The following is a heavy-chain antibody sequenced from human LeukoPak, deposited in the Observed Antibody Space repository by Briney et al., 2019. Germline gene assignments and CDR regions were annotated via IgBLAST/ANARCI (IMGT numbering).Heavy chain of an antibody. J-gene: IGHJ6*04. V-gene: IGHV4-4*02. CDR2: IYHSGST. Sequence: KSSGTLSLTCAVSGGPLSSSNWWSCLRPPPGKGLECGGEIYHSGSTNYNTSLKTRVTISIDESKNQLSLKLSSVAAADTAAYYCARDKVHMAVVGTYYYGMDVWGKGTTVTVPS. CDR3: ARDKVHMAVVGTYYYGMDV. CDR1: GGPLSSSNW. D-gene: IGHD6-19*01.